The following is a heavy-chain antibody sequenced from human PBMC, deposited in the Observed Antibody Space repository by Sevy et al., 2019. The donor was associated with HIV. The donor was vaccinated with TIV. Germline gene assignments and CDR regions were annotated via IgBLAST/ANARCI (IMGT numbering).Heavy chain of an antibody. D-gene: IGHD6-13*01. V-gene: IGHV1-8*01. CDR3: ARVGEGWYSSFLPWNY. CDR1: GYTFTSYD. CDR2: MNPNSGNT. J-gene: IGHJ4*02. Sequence: ASVKVSCKASGYTFTSYDINWVRQATGQGLEWMGWMNPNSGNTGYAQKFQGRVTMTRNTSISTAYMELSSLRSEDTAVYYCARVGEGWYSSFLPWNYWGQGTLVTVSS.